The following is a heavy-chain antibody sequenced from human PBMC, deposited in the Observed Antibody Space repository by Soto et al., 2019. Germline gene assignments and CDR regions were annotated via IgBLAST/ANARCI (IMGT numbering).Heavy chain of an antibody. CDR1: GGSFSGYY. CDR2: INHDGST. CDR3: VRGYSSGWYGP. Sequence: QVQLQQWGAGLLKPSETLSLTCAVYGGSFSGYYWSWIRQSPGKGLEWIGEINHDGSTNYNPSLKSRVTTSVDTSKKQFSLKLSSVTAADTAVYFCVRGYSSGWYGPWGQGTLVTVSS. J-gene: IGHJ5*02. D-gene: IGHD2-21*01. V-gene: IGHV4-34*01.